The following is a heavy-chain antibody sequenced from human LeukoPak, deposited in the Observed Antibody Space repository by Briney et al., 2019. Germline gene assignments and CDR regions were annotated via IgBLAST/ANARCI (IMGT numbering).Heavy chain of an antibody. CDR1: DFTFSSYW. Sequence: GGSLRLSCAASDFTFSSYWMHWVRQAPGKGLVWVSHINNDGRSTTYADSVKGRFTISRDNAKSTLYLQINSLRAEDTAVYYCARTGIAARPTVWFDPWGQGTLVTVS. D-gene: IGHD6-6*01. V-gene: IGHV3-74*01. J-gene: IGHJ5*02. CDR2: INNDGRST. CDR3: ARTGIAARPTVWFDP.